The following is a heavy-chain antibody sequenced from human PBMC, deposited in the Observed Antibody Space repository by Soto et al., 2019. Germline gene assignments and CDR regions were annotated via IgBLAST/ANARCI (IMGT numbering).Heavy chain of an antibody. V-gene: IGHV3-7*03. D-gene: IGHD5-12*01. CDR1: GLTFSKYW. J-gene: IGHJ6*02. CDR3: ASVPGSPGYHGLDV. CDR2: IKHDGSEQ. Sequence: EVQLVESGGGLVQPGGSLRLSCAASGLTFSKYWMTWVRQAPGKGLDWVANIKHDGSEQYYVGSVKGRFAISRDNAKNSLFLQMNSLRAEDTAVYYCASVPGSPGYHGLDVWGQGTTVTVSS.